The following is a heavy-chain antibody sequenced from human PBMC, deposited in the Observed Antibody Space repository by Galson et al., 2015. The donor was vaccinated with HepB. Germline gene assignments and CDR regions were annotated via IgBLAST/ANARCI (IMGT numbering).Heavy chain of an antibody. CDR1: GFTFSNAW. CDR2: IKRKTAGGTT. CDR3: TTDLLVVAAQVYYMDV. Sequence: SLRLPRAASGFTFSNAWLSWVRQTRGKGLEWVGRIKRKTAGGTTDYAAPVKGRFTISRDDSKSTLYLQMNSLKTEDTAVYYCTTDLLVVAAQVYYMDVWGKGTTVTVSS. D-gene: IGHD2-15*01. J-gene: IGHJ6*03. V-gene: IGHV3-15*07.